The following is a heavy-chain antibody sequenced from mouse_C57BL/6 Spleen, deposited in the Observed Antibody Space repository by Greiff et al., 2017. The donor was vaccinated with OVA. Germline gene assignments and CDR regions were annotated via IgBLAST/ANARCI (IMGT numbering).Heavy chain of an antibody. D-gene: IGHD1-1*01. CDR3: TTPITTVPY. CDR2: IDPENGDT. CDR1: GFNIKDDY. V-gene: IGHV14-4*01. Sequence: VQLQQSGAELVRPGASVKLSCTASGFNIKDDYMHWVKQRPEQGLEWIGWIDPENGDTEYASKFQGKATITADTSSNTAYLQLSSLTSEDTAVYYCTTPITTVPYWGQGTLVTVSA. J-gene: IGHJ3*01.